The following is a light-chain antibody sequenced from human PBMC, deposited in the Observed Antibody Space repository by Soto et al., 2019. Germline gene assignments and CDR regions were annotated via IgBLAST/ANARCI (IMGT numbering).Light chain of an antibody. V-gene: IGLV1-40*01. CDR1: SSNIGAGYD. Sequence: QPVLTQPPSVSGAPGQRVTISCTGTSSNIGAGYDVYWYQQLPGTAPKLLISGNNNRPSGVPDRFSGSRSGTAASLASTGLQAEDEADYYCQSYDSSLRGSNVFGTGTKLTVL. CDR3: QSYDSSLRGSNV. J-gene: IGLJ1*01. CDR2: GNN.